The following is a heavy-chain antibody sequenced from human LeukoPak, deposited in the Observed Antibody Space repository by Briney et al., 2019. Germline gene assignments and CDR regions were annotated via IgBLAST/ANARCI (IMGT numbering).Heavy chain of an antibody. CDR3: ASPPYGSGSYYDAFDI. D-gene: IGHD3-10*01. Sequence: ASVKVSCKASGYTFTSYGISWVRQAPGQGLEWMGGSIPIFGTANYAQKFQGRVTITADESTSPAYTGLSSLRSEDTAVYYCASPPYGSGSYYDAFDIWGQGTMVTVSS. J-gene: IGHJ3*02. CDR2: SIPIFGTA. V-gene: IGHV1-69*13. CDR1: GYTFTSYG.